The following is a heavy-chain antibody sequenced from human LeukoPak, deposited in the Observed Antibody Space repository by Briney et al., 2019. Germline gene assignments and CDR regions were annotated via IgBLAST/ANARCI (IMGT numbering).Heavy chain of an antibody. D-gene: IGHD4-11*01. Sequence: GGSLRLSCAASGFTFSDYYMSWIRQAPGKGLEWVSYISSSGSTIYYADSVKGRFTISRDNAKNSLYLQMNSLRAEDTAVYYCASRLMTTVTTPDYWGQGTLVTVSS. J-gene: IGHJ4*02. CDR3: ASRLMTTVTTPDY. V-gene: IGHV3-11*04. CDR2: ISSSGSTI. CDR1: GFTFSDYY.